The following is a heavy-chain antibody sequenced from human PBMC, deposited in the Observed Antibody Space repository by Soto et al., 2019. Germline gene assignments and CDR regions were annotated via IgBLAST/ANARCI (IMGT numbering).Heavy chain of an antibody. D-gene: IGHD6-13*01. Sequence: HPGGSLRLSCAASGFTFSSYAMSWVRQAPGKGLEWVSAISGSGGSTYYADSVKGRFTISRDNSKNTLYLQMNSLRAEDTAVYYCAKDRTKQQLFRFYPQGWFEPWGQGTLVTVSS. V-gene: IGHV3-23*01. CDR1: GFTFSSYA. CDR2: ISGSGGST. J-gene: IGHJ5*02. CDR3: AKDRTKQQLFRFYPQGWFEP.